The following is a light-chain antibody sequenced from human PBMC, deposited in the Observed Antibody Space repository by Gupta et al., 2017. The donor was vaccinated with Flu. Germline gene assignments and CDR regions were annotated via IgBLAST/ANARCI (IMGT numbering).Light chain of an antibody. CDR1: QSLLYSNGNNY. CDR3: MGGLHAPYS. CDR2: MGS. Sequence: DIVVPQSPLSLPVTPGEPASISCRSSQSLLYSNGNNYLDWYLQKPGQSPQLLIYMGSNRASGVPDRFSGSGSGTDFTLRISRVETEDVGTYYCMGGLHAPYSFGQGTKLEIK. V-gene: IGKV2-28*01. J-gene: IGKJ2*03.